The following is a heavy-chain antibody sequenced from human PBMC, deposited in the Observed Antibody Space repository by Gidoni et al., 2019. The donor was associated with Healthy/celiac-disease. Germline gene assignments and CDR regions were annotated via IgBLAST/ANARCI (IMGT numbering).Heavy chain of an antibody. Sequence: EVQLVESGGGLVQPGRSLRLSCAASGFTFDDYAMHWVRQAPGKGLEWVSGISWNSGSIGYADSVKGRFTISRDNAKNSLYLQMNSLRAEDTALYYCAKDRYYDFWSGYSDNWFDPWGQGTLVTVSS. D-gene: IGHD3-3*01. CDR3: AKDRYYDFWSGYSDNWFDP. CDR2: ISWNSGSI. V-gene: IGHV3-9*01. J-gene: IGHJ5*02. CDR1: GFTFDDYA.